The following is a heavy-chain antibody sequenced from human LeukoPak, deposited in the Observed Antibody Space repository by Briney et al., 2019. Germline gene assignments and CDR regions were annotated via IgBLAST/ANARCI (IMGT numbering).Heavy chain of an antibody. J-gene: IGHJ4*02. V-gene: IGHV1-24*01. Sequence: ASVKVSCKVSGYTLTYLAIHWVRQAPGKGLDWMGGFDPEDGETIYAQNLEGRVTMAEDTSTDTAYMELRSLRSEDTAVYFCVTDSGSYYYHWGQGTLVSVSS. CDR3: VTDSGSYYYH. D-gene: IGHD1-26*01. CDR1: GYTLTYLA. CDR2: FDPEDGET.